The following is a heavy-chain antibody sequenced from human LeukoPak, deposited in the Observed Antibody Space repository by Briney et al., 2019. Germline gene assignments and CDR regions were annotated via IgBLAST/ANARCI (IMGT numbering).Heavy chain of an antibody. CDR2: INWNSGNI. Sequence: SLRLSCAASGSTLDAYAMRCVRHAPGKCLEWVAGINWNSGNIVYADSVKGRFSISRDNAKNSLFLQINNLTPEDTALYYCAKDVTMGYYYAMDVWGQGTTVTVSS. D-gene: IGHD4/OR15-4a*01. J-gene: IGHJ6*02. CDR3: AKDVTMGYYYAMDV. V-gene: IGHV3-9*01. CDR1: GSTLDAYA.